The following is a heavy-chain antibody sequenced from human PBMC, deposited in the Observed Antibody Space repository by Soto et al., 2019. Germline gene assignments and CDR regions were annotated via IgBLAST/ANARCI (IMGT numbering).Heavy chain of an antibody. CDR1: GYSVSSGYY. J-gene: IGHJ4*02. D-gene: IGHD6-13*01. Sequence: PSETLSLTCAVSGYSVSSGYYWGWFRQPPGKGLEWIGSIYHSGTTYYNPSLKSRVTISIDKNQFSLKLSSVTAADTAVYYCARSLFSSSWFAGSWGQGTLVTVSS. V-gene: IGHV4-38-2*01. CDR2: IYHSGTT. CDR3: ARSLFSSSWFAGS.